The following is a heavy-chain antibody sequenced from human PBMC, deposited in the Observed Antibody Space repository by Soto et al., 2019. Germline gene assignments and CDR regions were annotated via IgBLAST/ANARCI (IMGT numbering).Heavy chain of an antibody. D-gene: IGHD2-15*01. J-gene: IGHJ6*02. CDR3: ARGHCSGGSCAWGYYYYGMDV. CDR1: GYTFRSHG. Sequence: ASVKVSCKASGYTFRSHGITWVRQAPGQGLEWMGWISAYNGNTNYAQKLQGRVTMTTDTSTSTAYMELRSLRSDDTAVYYCARGHCSGGSCAWGYYYYGMDVWGQGTTVTVSS. CDR2: ISAYNGNT. V-gene: IGHV1-18*01.